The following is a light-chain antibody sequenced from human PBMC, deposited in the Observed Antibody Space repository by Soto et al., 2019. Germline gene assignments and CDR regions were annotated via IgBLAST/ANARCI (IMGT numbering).Light chain of an antibody. CDR1: SSNIGSKT. CDR2: SDN. CDR3: ATWDDSLNGL. Sequence: QSVMTQPPSASGTPGQWVTISCSGSSSNIGSKTVNWYQQLPGMAPKLLIYSDNQRPSGVPDRFSGSKSGTSASLAISGLHSEDEADYYCATWDDSLNGLFGGGTKLTVL. J-gene: IGLJ2*01. V-gene: IGLV1-44*01.